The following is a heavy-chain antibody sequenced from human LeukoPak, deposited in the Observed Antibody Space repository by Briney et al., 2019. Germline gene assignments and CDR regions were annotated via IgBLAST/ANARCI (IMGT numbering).Heavy chain of an antibody. CDR2: IRYDGSNK. J-gene: IGHJ6*02. Sequence: GESLRLLCGAWGFTLNSYGMQWARQATDKARVGVAFIRYDGSNKYYADSVKGRFTISRDNSKNTLYLQMNSLRAEDTAVYYCAKDSRGMDVWGQGTTVTVSS. CDR3: AKDSRGMDV. CDR1: GFTLNSYG. V-gene: IGHV3-30*02.